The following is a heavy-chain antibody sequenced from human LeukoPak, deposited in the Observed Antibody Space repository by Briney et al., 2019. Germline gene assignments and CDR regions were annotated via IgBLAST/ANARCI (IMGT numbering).Heavy chain of an antibody. CDR3: ARYGGAIGFDY. J-gene: IGHJ4*02. CDR1: GGTISSYY. Sequence: SETLSLTCTVSGGTISSYYWSWIRQPAGKGLEWIGRIYTSGSSNYNPSLKSRVTVSVDKSKNQFSLKLSSVAAADTAVYYCARYGGAIGFDYWGQGTLVTVSS. V-gene: IGHV4-4*07. CDR2: IYTSGSS. D-gene: IGHD3-16*01.